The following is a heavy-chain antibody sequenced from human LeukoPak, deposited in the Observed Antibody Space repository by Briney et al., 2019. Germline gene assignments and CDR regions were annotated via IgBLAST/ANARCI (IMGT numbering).Heavy chain of an antibody. J-gene: IGHJ6*02. D-gene: IGHD1-26*01. CDR2: ISGSGGST. Sequence: GGSLRLSCAASGFTFSSYAMSWVRQAPGKGLEWVSAISGSGGSTYYADSVKGRFTISRDNSKNTLYLQMNSLRAEDTAVYYCAKLGSRRPFYYYGMDVWGQETTVTVSS. V-gene: IGHV3-23*01. CDR3: AKLGSRRPFYYYGMDV. CDR1: GFTFSSYA.